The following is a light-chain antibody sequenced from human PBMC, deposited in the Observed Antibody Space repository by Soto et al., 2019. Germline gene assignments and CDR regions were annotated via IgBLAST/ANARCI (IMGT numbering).Light chain of an antibody. CDR2: LGS. J-gene: IGKJ5*01. Sequence: DIVMTQSPLSLPVTPGEPSSISCRSSQSLLHINGYNYLDWYLQKPGQSPQLLIYLGSNRDSGVPARFSGSGSGTDFALKISRVEAEDVGVYYCMQGTHWPITFGQGTRLEIK. CDR3: MQGTHWPIT. V-gene: IGKV2-28*01. CDR1: QSLLHINGYNY.